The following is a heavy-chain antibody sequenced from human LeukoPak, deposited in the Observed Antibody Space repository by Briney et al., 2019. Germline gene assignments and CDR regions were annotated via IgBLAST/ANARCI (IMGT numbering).Heavy chain of an antibody. D-gene: IGHD6-13*01. CDR1: GFIVSHNY. Sequence: GGSLRLSCAASGFIVSHNYMTWVRQAPGKGLEWISVIYIDGTTYYADSVKGRFTISRDQANNTLYLQMNTLRDEDTAVYYCAGGPRYSFYWGPGTLVSVSS. J-gene: IGHJ4*02. V-gene: IGHV3-53*01. CDR3: AGGPRYSFY. CDR2: IYIDGTT.